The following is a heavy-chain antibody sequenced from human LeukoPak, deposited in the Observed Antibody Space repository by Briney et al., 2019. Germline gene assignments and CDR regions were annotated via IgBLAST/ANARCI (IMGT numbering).Heavy chain of an antibody. CDR2: IYHSGST. Sequence: SETLSLTCAVSGGSISSSNWWSWVRQSPGKGLEWIGEIYHSGSTNYNPSLKSRVTISVDKSKNQFSLRLSSVTAADTAVYYCARDRYDSSGPIDIWGQGTMVTVSS. CDR3: ARDRYDSSGPIDI. V-gene: IGHV4-4*02. CDR1: GGSISSSNW. D-gene: IGHD3-22*01. J-gene: IGHJ3*02.